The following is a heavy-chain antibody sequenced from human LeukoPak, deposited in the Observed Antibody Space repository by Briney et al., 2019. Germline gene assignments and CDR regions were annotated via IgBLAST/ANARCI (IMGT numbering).Heavy chain of an antibody. CDR2: TRNKANSYST. CDR3: ARASPLAIDY. J-gene: IGHJ4*02. CDR1: GFSLSDHY. V-gene: IGHV3-72*01. Sequence: GGSLRLSCAASGFSLSDHYMDWVRQAPWKGLEWVGRTRNKANSYSTDYAASVRGRFTISRDDSENSVYLQMYSLKTEDTAVYYCARASPLAIDYWGQGTQVTVSS.